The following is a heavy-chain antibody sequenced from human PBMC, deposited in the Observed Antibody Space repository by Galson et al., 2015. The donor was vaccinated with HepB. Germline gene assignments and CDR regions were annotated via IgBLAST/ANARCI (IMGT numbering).Heavy chain of an antibody. D-gene: IGHD4-23*01. CDR1: GFTFSSYA. CDR2: ISYDGSNK. CDR3: ARDGSVDGGYWFDP. Sequence: SLRLSCAASGFTFSSYAMHWVRQAPGKGLEWVAVISYDGSNKYYADSVKSRFTISRDNSKNTLYLQMNSLRAEDTAVYYCARDGSVDGGYWFDPWGQGTLVTVSS. J-gene: IGHJ5*02. V-gene: IGHV3-30-3*01.